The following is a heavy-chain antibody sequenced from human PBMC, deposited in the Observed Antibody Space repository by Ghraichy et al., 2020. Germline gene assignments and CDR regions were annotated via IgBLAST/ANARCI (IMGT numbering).Heavy chain of an antibody. V-gene: IGHV3-48*01. D-gene: IGHD3-10*01. CDR2: ISSSSSTI. CDR3: AREGGMVRGVIITNEGYGMDV. Sequence: GGSLRLSCAASGFTFSSYSMNWVRQAPGKGLEWVSYISSSSSTIYYADSVKGRFTISRDNAKNSLYLQMNSLRAEDTAVYYCAREGGMVRGVIITNEGYGMDVWGQGTTVTVSS. J-gene: IGHJ6*02. CDR1: GFTFSSYS.